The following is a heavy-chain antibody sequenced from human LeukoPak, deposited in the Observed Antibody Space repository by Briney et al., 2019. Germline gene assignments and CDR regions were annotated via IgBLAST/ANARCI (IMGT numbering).Heavy chain of an antibody. CDR1: GFIFSSYS. V-gene: IGHV3-21*01. J-gene: IGHJ4*02. CDR2: ISSSSYI. D-gene: IGHD2-15*01. Sequence: GGSLRLSCAVSGFIFSSYSMHWVRQAPGKGLEWVSSISSSSYIYYADSVKGRFTISRDNAKNSLYLQMNSLRAEDTAVYYCASYSWRVEDYWGQGTLVTVSS. CDR3: ASYSWRVEDY.